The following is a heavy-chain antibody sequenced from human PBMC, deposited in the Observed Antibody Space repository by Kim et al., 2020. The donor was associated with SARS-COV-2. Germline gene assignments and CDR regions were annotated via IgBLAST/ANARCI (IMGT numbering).Heavy chain of an antibody. CDR2: ISYDGSNK. Sequence: GGSLRLSCAASGFTFSSYAMHWVRQAPGKGLEWVAVISYDGSNKYYADSVKGRFTISRDNSKNTLYLQMNSLRAEDTAVYYCARGLGQQLVTRPRAFDYWGQGTLVTVSS. V-gene: IGHV3-30*04. J-gene: IGHJ4*02. D-gene: IGHD6-13*01. CDR1: GFTFSSYA. CDR3: ARGLGQQLVTRPRAFDY.